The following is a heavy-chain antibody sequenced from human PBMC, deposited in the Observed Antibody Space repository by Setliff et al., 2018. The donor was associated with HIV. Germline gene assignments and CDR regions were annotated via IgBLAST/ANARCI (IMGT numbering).Heavy chain of an antibody. J-gene: IGHJ4*02. D-gene: IGHD3-9*01. Sequence: SETLSLTCTVSCGSNSSTSYHWVWIRQPPGTGLEWIGCISSSGNTYYNPSSKSRVTTSVDTTKNQFSLKLNSVTAADTAVYYCAKTIGRYFDIFDNWGQGTLVTVSS. V-gene: IGHV4-39*01. CDR2: ISSSGNT. CDR1: CGSNSSTSYH. CDR3: AKTIGRYFDIFDN.